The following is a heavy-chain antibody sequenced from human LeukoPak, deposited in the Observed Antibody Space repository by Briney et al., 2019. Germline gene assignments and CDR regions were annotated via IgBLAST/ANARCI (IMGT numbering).Heavy chain of an antibody. CDR1: GGPFSGYY. Sequence: PSETLSLTCAVYGGPFSGYYWSWIRQPPGKGLEWIGGINHSRHTNYTPSLRCRVSISVDTSKNQCFLKLSSVTAADTAVYYCARGSALLLPRVRGGSCYSAVCGPYYFDYWGQGTLVTVSS. D-gene: IGHD2-15*01. CDR2: INHSRHT. V-gene: IGHV4-34*01. J-gene: IGHJ4*02. CDR3: ARGSALLLPRVRGGSCYSAVCGPYYFDY.